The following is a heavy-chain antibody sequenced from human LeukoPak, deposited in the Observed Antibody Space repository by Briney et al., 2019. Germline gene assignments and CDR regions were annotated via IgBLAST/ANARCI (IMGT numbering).Heavy chain of an antibody. Sequence: PGGSLRLSCAASGFTVSSNYMSWVRQAPGKGLEWVSVIYSGGSTYYADSVKGRFTISRDNSKNTLYLQMNSLRAEDTAVYYCARDIYYYDSSGYYSPDWGQGTLVTVSS. V-gene: IGHV3-53*01. CDR1: GFTVSSNY. D-gene: IGHD3-22*01. J-gene: IGHJ4*02. CDR2: IYSGGST. CDR3: ARDIYYYDSSGYYSPD.